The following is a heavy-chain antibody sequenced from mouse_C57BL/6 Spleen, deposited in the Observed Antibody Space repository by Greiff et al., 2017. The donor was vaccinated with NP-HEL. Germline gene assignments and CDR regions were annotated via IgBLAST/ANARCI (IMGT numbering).Heavy chain of an antibody. V-gene: IGHV1-9*01. CDR1: GYTFTAYW. CDR3: ARNYDYDAWYFDV. J-gene: IGHJ1*03. CDR2: ILPGSGST. Sequence: QVQLQQSGAELMKPGASVKLSCKATGYTFTAYWIEWVKQRPGHGLEWIGEILPGSGSTNYNEKFKGKATFTAAKSSNTAYMQLSRLTTEDSAIDYCARNYDYDAWYFDVWGTGTTVTVSS. D-gene: IGHD2-4*01.